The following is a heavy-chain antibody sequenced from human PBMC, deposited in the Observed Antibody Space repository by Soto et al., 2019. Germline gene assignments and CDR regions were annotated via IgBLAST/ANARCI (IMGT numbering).Heavy chain of an antibody. CDR1: GGTFSSYT. J-gene: IGHJ6*03. CDR2: IIPILGIA. CDR3: ARGGDIGHYYYYMDV. D-gene: IGHD2-15*01. Sequence: SVKVSCKASGGTFSSYTISWVRQAPGQGLEWMGRIIPILGIANYAQKFQGRVTITADKSTSTAYMELSSLRSEDTAVYYCARGGDIGHYYYYMDVWGKGTTVTVS. V-gene: IGHV1-69*02.